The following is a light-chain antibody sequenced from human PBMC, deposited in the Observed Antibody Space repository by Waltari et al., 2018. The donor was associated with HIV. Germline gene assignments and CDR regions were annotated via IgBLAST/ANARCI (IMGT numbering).Light chain of an antibody. Sequence: IVMTQSPDTLSVSPGDRATLSCRASQSVGGNLAWYQVRPGQTPSLLIYGATSRTTGFPARFSGRGSVTEFTLTISGLQSEDFAFYYWQQYKELPQTFGQGTRV. CDR3: QQYKELPQT. CDR1: QSVGGN. CDR2: GAT. V-gene: IGKV3-15*01. J-gene: IGKJ1*01.